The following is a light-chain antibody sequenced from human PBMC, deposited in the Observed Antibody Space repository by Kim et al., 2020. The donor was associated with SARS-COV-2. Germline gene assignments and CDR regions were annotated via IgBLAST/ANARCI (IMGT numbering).Light chain of an antibody. J-gene: IGLJ3*02. V-gene: IGLV3-1*01. Sequence: VAPGQTASITCSGDKLGDKYVCWYQQKPGQSPVRVIYEDSRRPSGIPERFLGSNSGNTATLTISGTQAMDEADYYCQAWDSSTGVLGGGTQLTVL. CDR1: KLGDKY. CDR3: QAWDSSTGV. CDR2: EDS.